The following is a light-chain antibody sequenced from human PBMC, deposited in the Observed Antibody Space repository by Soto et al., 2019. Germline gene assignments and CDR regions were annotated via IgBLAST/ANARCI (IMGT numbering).Light chain of an antibody. CDR1: QGISSY. V-gene: IGKV1-9*01. Sequence: DIQLTQSPSFLSASVGDRVTITCRASQGISSYLAWYQKKPGKAPKLLIYVASTLQSGVPSRFSGSGSGTEFTPTINRLQPQDFATYYCQQHNSYPLTYGRGTKVEIK. CDR3: QQHNSYPLT. CDR2: VAS. J-gene: IGKJ4*01.